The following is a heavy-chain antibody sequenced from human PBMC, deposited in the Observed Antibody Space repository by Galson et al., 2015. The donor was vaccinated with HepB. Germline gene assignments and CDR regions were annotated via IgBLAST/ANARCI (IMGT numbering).Heavy chain of an antibody. J-gene: IGHJ4*02. CDR3: AKIGIVVVPAASWDFDY. Sequence: SLRLSCAASGFTFSNYAMSWVRQIPGKGLEWVSAISGRGNSLYYADSVKGRFIISRDNSKNTLFLQVNSLRAEDTAVYYCAKIGIVVVPAASWDFDYWGQGTLVTVSS. D-gene: IGHD2-2*01. CDR2: ISGRGNSL. V-gene: IGHV3-23*01. CDR1: GFTFSNYA.